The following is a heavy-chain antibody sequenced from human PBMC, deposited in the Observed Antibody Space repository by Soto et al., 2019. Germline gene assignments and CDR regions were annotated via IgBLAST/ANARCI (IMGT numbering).Heavy chain of an antibody. CDR3: AGSGYYHNSGMDV. D-gene: IGHD3-22*01. J-gene: IGHJ6*01. Sequence: QLQLQESGSGLVKPSQTLSLTCAVSGGSISSGGYSWSWIRQPPGKGLEWIGYIYHSGSTYNPSLKSRVTISVDRSKNQFSLKLSSVTAADTAVYYCAGSGYYHNSGMDVWGQGTTVTVSS. CDR2: IYHSGST. CDR1: GGSISSGGYS. V-gene: IGHV4-30-2*01.